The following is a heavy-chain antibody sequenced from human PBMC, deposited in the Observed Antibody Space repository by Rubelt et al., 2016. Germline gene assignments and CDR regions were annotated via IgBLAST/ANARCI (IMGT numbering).Heavy chain of an antibody. D-gene: IGHD3-22*01. CDR1: GYTFTGYY. CDR3: ARFAIGGHSSGYLFDY. J-gene: IGHJ4*02. CDR2: INPNSGGT. V-gene: IGHV1-2*02. Sequence: QVQLVQSGAEVKKPGASVKVSCKASGYTFTGYYMHWVRQAPGQGLEWMGWINPNSGGTNYAQKLQGRVTMTRETSISTAYMELSRLRSDDTAVYYCARFAIGGHSSGYLFDYWGQGTLVTVSS.